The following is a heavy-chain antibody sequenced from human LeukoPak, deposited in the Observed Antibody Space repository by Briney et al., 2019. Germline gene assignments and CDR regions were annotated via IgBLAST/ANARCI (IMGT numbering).Heavy chain of an antibody. CDR3: ASGYSYGNKVDY. CDR2: IDPSDSYT. V-gene: IGHV5-10-1*01. J-gene: IGHJ4*02. D-gene: IGHD5-18*01. Sequence: GESLKISCQGSGYSFTSYWISWVRQMPGKGLEWMGRIDPSDSYTNYSPSFQGHVTISADKSISTAYLQWSSLKASDTAMYYCASGYSYGNKVDYWGQGTLVTVSS. CDR1: GYSFTSYW.